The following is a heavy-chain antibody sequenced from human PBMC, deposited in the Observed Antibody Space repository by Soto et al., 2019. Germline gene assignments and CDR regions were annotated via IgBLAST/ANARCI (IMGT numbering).Heavy chain of an antibody. CDR3: ARLSGSYNDRYFDN. D-gene: IGHD1-26*01. CDR2: IYYSGNT. Sequence: SETLSLTCTVSGGSISSGGYYWIWIRQHPGKGLEWIGYIYYSGNTYYNASLKSRLTISVDTSNNQFSLKVKSVTAADTAVYFCARLSGSYNDRYFDNWGQGTLVTVSS. V-gene: IGHV4-61*08. CDR1: GGSISSGGYY. J-gene: IGHJ4*02.